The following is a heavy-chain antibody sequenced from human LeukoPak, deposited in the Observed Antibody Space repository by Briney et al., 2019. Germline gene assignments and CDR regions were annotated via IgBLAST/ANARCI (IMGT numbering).Heavy chain of an antibody. D-gene: IGHD3-10*01. CDR2: MFHSGST. CDR3: ARGGGLWFGEPNNWFDP. CDR1: GDSINSSY. Sequence: SETLSLTCTVSGDSINSSYWSWLRQPPGKGLEWIGYMFHSGSTNYNPSLKSRVTISVDTSRNQFSLRLTSATAADTAVYYCARGGGLWFGEPNNWFDPWGQGIPVTVAS. J-gene: IGHJ5*02. V-gene: IGHV4-59*01.